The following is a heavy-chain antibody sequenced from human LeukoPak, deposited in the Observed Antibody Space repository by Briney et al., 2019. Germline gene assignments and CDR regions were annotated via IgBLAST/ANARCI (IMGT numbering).Heavy chain of an antibody. Sequence: SETLSLTCTVSGGSISSYYWSWIRQPPGKGLEWIGRIYTSGSTNYNPSLKSRVTMSVDTSKKQFSLKLSSVTAADTAVYYCARVSDYGGGIDYWGQGTLVTVSS. V-gene: IGHV4-4*07. J-gene: IGHJ4*02. CDR1: GGSISSYY. D-gene: IGHD4-23*01. CDR2: IYTSGST. CDR3: ARVSDYGGGIDY.